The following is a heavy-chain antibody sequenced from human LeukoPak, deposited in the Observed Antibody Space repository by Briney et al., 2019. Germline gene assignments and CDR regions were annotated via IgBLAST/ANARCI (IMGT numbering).Heavy chain of an antibody. D-gene: IGHD3-10*02. V-gene: IGHV3-7*01. J-gene: IGHJ6*04. CDR2: IMQDGSEK. Sequence: GGSLRLSCAASGFTFSGYWMSWVRQAPEKGLEWVANIMQDGSEKYYVDSVKGRFTISRDNAKNSLYLQMNSLRAEDTAVYYCAELGITMIGGVWGKGTTVTISS. CDR3: AELGITMIGGV. CDR1: GFTFSGYW.